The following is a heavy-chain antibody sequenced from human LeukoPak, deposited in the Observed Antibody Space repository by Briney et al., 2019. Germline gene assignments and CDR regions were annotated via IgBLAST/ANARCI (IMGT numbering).Heavy chain of an antibody. J-gene: IGHJ5*02. CDR2: IYTSGST. CDR3: ARDGPRITICGVVIRAPIFDP. CDR1: GGSISSYY. Sequence: SETLSLTCTVSGGSISSYYWSWIRQPAGKGLEWIARIYTSGSTNYNPSLKSRVTMSVDTSKNQFSLKLSSVTAADTAVYYCARDGPRITICGVVIRAPIFDPWGQGTLVTVSS. D-gene: IGHD3-3*01. V-gene: IGHV4-4*07.